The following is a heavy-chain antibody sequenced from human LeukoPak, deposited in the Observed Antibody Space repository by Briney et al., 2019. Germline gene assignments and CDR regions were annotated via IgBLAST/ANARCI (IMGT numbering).Heavy chain of an antibody. CDR3: ARAWDCSSTSCYVYFDY. Sequence: GASVKVSCKASGYTFTSYGITWVRQAPGQGLEWMEWISAYNRYTNYAQKLQGRVTMTTDTSTSTAYMDLRSLTSDDTAVYYCARAWDCSSTSCYVYFDYWGQGTLVTVSS. V-gene: IGHV1-18*01. J-gene: IGHJ4*02. CDR2: ISAYNRYT. D-gene: IGHD2-2*01. CDR1: GYTFTSYG.